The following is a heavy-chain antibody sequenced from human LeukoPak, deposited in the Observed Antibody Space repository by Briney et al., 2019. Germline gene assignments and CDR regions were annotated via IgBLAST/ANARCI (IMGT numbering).Heavy chain of an antibody. D-gene: IGHD3-10*01. V-gene: IGHV3-48*03. CDR1: GFTFSNYE. J-gene: IGHJ6*02. Sequence: AGGSLRLSCAASGFTFSNYEMNWVRQAPGKGPEWISYIGGSGVTKRYADSVKGRFTISRDNAKNSLYLQMNSLRAEDTGVYYCASADYYGSPGHFGMDVWGRGTTVTVFS. CDR3: ASADYYGSPGHFGMDV. CDR2: IGGSGVTK.